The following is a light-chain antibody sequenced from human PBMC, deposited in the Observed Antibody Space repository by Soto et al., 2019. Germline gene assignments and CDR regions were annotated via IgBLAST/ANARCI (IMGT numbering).Light chain of an antibody. J-gene: IGLJ2*01. CDR3: QSYDDSLGGHVI. CDR1: SSYIGAGYD. CDR2: ANT. Sequence: QSVLTQPPSVSGAPGQRVTISCTGSSSYIGAGYDGHWYQQLPGTAPKLLIYANTNRPSGVPDRFSGSKSGTSASLAITGLQAEDEADYYCQSYDDSLGGHVIFGGGTKVTVL. V-gene: IGLV1-40*01.